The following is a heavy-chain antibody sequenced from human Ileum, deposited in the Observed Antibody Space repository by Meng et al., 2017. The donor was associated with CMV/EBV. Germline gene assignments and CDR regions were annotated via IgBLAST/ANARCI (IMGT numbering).Heavy chain of an antibody. CDR2: ISPIFRTS. CDR3: ATSGRGPKYYFDY. D-gene: IGHD1-14*01. Sequence: GQLVRVGGGGKKPGSSVKVSCEGSGGTFSSNAISWVRHAPGQGLEWMGVISPIFRTSNYAQKFQGRLTITADESTSTAYMELSSLTSGDTAVYYCATSGRGPKYYFDYWGQGTLVTVSS. J-gene: IGHJ4*02. CDR1: GGTFSSNA. V-gene: IGHV1-69*12.